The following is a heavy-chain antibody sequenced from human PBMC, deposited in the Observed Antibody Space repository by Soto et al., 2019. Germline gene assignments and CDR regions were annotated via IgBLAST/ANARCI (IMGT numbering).Heavy chain of an antibody. CDR1: GFTFSSYS. Sequence: GGSLRLSCAASGFTFSSYSMNWVRQAPGKGLEWVSYISSSSSTIYYADSVKGRFTISRDNAKNSLSLQMNSLRAEDTAVYYCARDAPNLLGYCSGGSCHQGDGYWGQGTLVTVSS. D-gene: IGHD2-15*01. V-gene: IGHV3-48*01. CDR3: ARDAPNLLGYCSGGSCHQGDGY. CDR2: ISSSSSTI. J-gene: IGHJ4*02.